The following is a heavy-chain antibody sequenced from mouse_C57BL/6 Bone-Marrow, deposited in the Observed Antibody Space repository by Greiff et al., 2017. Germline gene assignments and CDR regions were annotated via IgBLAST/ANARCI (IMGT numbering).Heavy chain of an antibody. Sequence: DVHLVESGGGLVKPGGSLKLSCAASGFTFSDYGMHWVRQAPEKGLEWVAYISSGSSTIYYADTVKGRFTISRDNAKNTLFLQMTSQRSEDTAMYYCARGLRRYAMDYWGQGTSVTVSS. CDR2: ISSGSSTI. CDR3: ARGLRRYAMDY. V-gene: IGHV5-17*01. CDR1: GFTFSDYG. D-gene: IGHD2-4*01. J-gene: IGHJ4*01.